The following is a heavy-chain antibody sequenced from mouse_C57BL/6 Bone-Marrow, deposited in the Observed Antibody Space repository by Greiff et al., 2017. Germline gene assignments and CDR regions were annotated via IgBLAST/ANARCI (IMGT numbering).Heavy chain of an antibody. J-gene: IGHJ4*01. Sequence: VQVVESGPGLVQPSQSLSITCTVSGFSLTSYGVHWVRQSPGKGLEWLGVIWSGGSTDYNAAFISRLSISKDNSKSQVFFKMNSLQADDTAIYYCARENYYYGSSCAMDYWGQGTSVTVSS. CDR2: IWSGGST. V-gene: IGHV2-2*01. CDR3: ARENYYYGSSCAMDY. CDR1: GFSLTSYG. D-gene: IGHD1-1*01.